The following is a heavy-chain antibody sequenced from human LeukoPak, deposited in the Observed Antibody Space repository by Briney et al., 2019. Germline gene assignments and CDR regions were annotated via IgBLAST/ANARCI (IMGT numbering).Heavy chain of an antibody. D-gene: IGHD3-3*01. CDR2: IIPIFGTA. CDR1: GGTFSSYA. V-gene: IGHV1-69*13. Sequence: ASVKVSCKASGGTFSSYAISWVRQASGQGLEWMGGIIPIFGTANYAQKFQGRVTITADESTSTAYMELSSLRSEDTAVYYCATRSRTIFDPWDYYYYYGMDVWGQGTTVTVSS. CDR3: ATRSRTIFDPWDYYYYYGMDV. J-gene: IGHJ6*02.